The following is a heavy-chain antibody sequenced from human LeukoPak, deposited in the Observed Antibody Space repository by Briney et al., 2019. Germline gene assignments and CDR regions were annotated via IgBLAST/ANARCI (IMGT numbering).Heavy chain of an antibody. D-gene: IGHD2-15*01. V-gene: IGHV3-21*04. CDR1: GFTFSSYS. Sequence: KPGGSLRLSCAASGFTFSSYSMNWVRQAPGKGLEWVSSISSSSSYIYYADSVKGRFTISRDNAKNSLYLQMNSLRAEDTALYYCARDLADIVVVVAATGHAFDIWGQGTMVTVSS. J-gene: IGHJ3*02. CDR2: ISSSSSYI. CDR3: ARDLADIVVVVAATGHAFDI.